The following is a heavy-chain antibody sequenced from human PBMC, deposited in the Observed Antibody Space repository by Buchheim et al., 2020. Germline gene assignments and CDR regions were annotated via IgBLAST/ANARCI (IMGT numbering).Heavy chain of an antibody. V-gene: IGHV3-30*18. CDR2: ISYDGSNK. CDR1: GFTFSSYG. Sequence: QVQLVESGGGVVQPGRSLRLSCAASGFTFSSYGMHWVRQAPGKGLEWVAVISYDGSNKYYADSVTGRFTISRDNSKNPLYLPMNSRRAEETAVYYCAKEIDLWGSYKYVDYWGQGTL. D-gene: IGHD3-16*01. J-gene: IGHJ4*02. CDR3: AKEIDLWGSYKYVDY.